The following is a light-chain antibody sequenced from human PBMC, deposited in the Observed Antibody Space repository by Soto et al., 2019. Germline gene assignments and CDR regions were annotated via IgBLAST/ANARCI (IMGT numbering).Light chain of an antibody. CDR1: HSVGSY. Sequence: EIVLTQSPGTLSLSPGERATLSCRASHSVGSYLAWYQEKPGQAPRLLIYETSNRATGIPARFSGSGSGTDFTLTISSLEPEDFAVYYCQQRSDWPWTFGQGTKVEI. CDR3: QQRSDWPWT. CDR2: ETS. V-gene: IGKV3-11*01. J-gene: IGKJ1*01.